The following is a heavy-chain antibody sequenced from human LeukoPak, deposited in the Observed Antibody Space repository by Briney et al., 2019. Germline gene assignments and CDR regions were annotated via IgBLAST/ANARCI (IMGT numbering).Heavy chain of an antibody. CDR2: IYYTGST. V-gene: IGHV4-39*07. J-gene: IGHJ4*02. CDR1: GGSISSSSYY. Sequence: SETLSLTCTVSGGSISSSSYYWGWIRQPPGKGLEWIGSIYYTGSTYYNPSLKSRVTISVDTSKNQFSLKLSSVTAADTAVYYCARDYYGSGMLGGNDYWGQGTLVTVSS. CDR3: ARDYYGSGMLGGNDY. D-gene: IGHD3-10*01.